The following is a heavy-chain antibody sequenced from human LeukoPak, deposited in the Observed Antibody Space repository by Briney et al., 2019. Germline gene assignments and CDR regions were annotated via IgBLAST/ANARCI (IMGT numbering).Heavy chain of an antibody. CDR3: ALGVAGRFAF. J-gene: IGHJ4*02. D-gene: IGHD6-19*01. CDR1: GYSFTTYW. Sequence: GESLKISCKASGYSFTTYWIGWVRQMPGKGLERMGSIYPGDSDTTYDPSFQGQVTISADKSISTAYLQWNSLKASDTAMYYCALGVAGRFAFWGQGTLVTVSS. V-gene: IGHV5-51*01. CDR2: IYPGDSDT.